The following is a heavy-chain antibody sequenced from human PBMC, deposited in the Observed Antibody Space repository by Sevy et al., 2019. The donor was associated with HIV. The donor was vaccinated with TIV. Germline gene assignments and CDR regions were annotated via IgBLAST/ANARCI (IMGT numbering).Heavy chain of an antibody. CDR3: ARESTTRPRVLDY. CDR1: GGSISSYF. J-gene: IGHJ4*02. Sequence: SETLSLTCSVSGGSISSYFWTWVRQSPGKGLEWIGNIYFTGNTDHSPSLKSRVTLSLDTSKSQFSLTLKSVTAADTAIYFCARESTTRPRVLDYWGQGTLVTVSS. CDR2: IYFTGNT. D-gene: IGHD1-1*01. V-gene: IGHV4-59*01.